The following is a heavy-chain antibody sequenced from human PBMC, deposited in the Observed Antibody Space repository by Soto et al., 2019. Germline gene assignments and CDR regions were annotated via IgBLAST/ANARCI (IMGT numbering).Heavy chain of an antibody. CDR1: GFIFSDRY. CDR3: ATIDMVEKFDP. D-gene: IGHD3-10*01. J-gene: IGHJ5*02. Sequence: GGSLRLSCAASGFIFSDRYMDWVRQTPGKGLEWPGRIRNRANSYSTEYAASVRGRFTISRDDSNNLLYLHMSSLKTEDTAVYYCATIDMVEKFDPRGQGILVTVSS. V-gene: IGHV3-72*01. CDR2: IRNRANSYST.